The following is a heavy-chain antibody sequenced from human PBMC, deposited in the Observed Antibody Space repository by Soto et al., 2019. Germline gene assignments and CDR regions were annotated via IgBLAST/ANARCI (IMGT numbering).Heavy chain of an antibody. V-gene: IGHV3-33*01. D-gene: IGHD6-6*01. CDR3: ARDPSYSSSAVDY. J-gene: IGHJ4*02. CDR1: GFTFSSYG. Sequence: GGSLRLSCAASGFTFSSYGMHWVRQAPGKGLEWVAVIWYDGSNKYYADSVKGRFIISRDNSKNTLFLQMNSLRAEDTAVYYCARDPSYSSSAVDYWGQGTLVTVSS. CDR2: IWYDGSNK.